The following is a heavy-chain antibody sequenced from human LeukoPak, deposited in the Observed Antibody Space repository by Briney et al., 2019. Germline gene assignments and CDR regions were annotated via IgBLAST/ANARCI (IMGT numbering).Heavy chain of an antibody. V-gene: IGHV4-59*01. CDR1: GASSNTYY. CDR2: IYYSGNT. J-gene: IGHJ4*02. CDR3: ARRAPGNWNLDY. D-gene: IGHD1-1*01. Sequence: SETLSLTCTVSGASSNTYYWIWIRQPPGKGLEWIGDIYYSGNTNYNPSLERRVTISVDTSKNQFSLNLNSVTAADTAVYYCARRAPGNWNLDYWGQGTLVTVSS.